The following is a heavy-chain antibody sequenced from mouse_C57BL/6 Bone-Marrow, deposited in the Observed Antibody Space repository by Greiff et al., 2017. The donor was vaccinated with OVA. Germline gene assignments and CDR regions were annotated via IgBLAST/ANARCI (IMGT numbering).Heavy chain of an antibody. Sequence: QVQLKQPGAELVKPGASVKMSCKASGYTFTSYWITWVKQRPGQGLEWIGDIYPGSGSTNYNEKFKSKATLTVDTSSSTAYMQLSSLTSEDSAVYYCAGGCYYGSSYGKDFDYWGQGTTLTVSS. CDR2: IYPGSGST. J-gene: IGHJ2*01. V-gene: IGHV1-55*01. CDR3: AGGCYYGSSYGKDFDY. CDR1: GYTFTSYW. D-gene: IGHD1-1*01.